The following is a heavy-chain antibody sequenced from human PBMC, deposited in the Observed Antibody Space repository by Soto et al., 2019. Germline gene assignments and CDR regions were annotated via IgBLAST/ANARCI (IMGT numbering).Heavy chain of an antibody. CDR3: ATSGGGWYLY. Sequence: VQLVQSGAEVKKPGASVKVSCKASVYTFSSYGSNWVRQAAGQGLEWMGWLNPNSGDTGYAQKFQGRVTLTRNTSINTAYIELSSLTSDDTAVYYCATSGGGWYLYWGQGTLVTVSS. D-gene: IGHD6-19*01. V-gene: IGHV1-8*01. CDR1: VYTFSSYG. J-gene: IGHJ4*02. CDR2: LNPNSGDT.